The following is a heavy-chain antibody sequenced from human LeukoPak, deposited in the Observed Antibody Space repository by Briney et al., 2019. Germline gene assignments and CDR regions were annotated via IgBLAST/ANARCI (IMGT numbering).Heavy chain of an antibody. CDR2: IWYDGSNK. CDR1: GFTFSSNG. Sequence: GGSLRVSCAASGFTFSSNGMHCVRQPPGKGLEWVAVIWYDGSNKYCADSVKGRFTISRDNSKNTLYLQMNSLRADDTAVYYCARGPYYGGPGDYFYGMDVWGQGTTVTVSS. J-gene: IGHJ6*02. CDR3: ARGPYYGGPGDYFYGMDV. V-gene: IGHV3-33*01. D-gene: IGHD4-23*01.